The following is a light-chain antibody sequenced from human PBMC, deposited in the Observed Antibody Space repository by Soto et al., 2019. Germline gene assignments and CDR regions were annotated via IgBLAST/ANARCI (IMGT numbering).Light chain of an antibody. Sequence: DIQLTQAPSFLSASAGDRVSITCRASQGISSYLAWYQQKPGRAPNLLIYAASTLHSGVPSRFSGSGSGTEFTLTITSLQPEDFATYYCQQLNSFPITFGQGTRLEIK. CDR3: QQLNSFPIT. CDR1: QGISSY. V-gene: IGKV1-9*01. J-gene: IGKJ5*01. CDR2: AAS.